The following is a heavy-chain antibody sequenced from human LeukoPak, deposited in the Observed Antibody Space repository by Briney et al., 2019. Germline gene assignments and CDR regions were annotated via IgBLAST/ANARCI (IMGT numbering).Heavy chain of an antibody. CDR3: ASSTMVRGVFDY. V-gene: IGHV4-34*01. CDR1: GGSFSGYY. D-gene: IGHD3-10*01. J-gene: IGHJ4*02. CDR2: INHSGST. Sequence: SETLSLTCAVYGGSFSGYYWSWIRQPPGKGLEWIGEINHSGSTNYNPSLKSRVTISVDTSKNQFSLKLSSVTAADTAVYYCASSTMVRGVFDYWGQGTLVTVSS.